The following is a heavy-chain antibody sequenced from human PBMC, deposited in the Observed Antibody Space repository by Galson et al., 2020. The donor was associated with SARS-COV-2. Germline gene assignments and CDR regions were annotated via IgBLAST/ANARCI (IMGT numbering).Heavy chain of an antibody. Sequence: ASVKVSCKASGYTFTSYGISWVRQAPGQGLEWMGWISAYNGNTNYAQKLQGRVTMNTDTSTSTAYMELRSLRADDTAVYYCARDSSYYDSSGYDGVFDYWGQGTLVTVSS. CDR3: ARDSSYYDSSGYDGVFDY. J-gene: IGHJ4*02. CDR2: ISAYNGNT. D-gene: IGHD3-22*01. CDR1: GYTFTSYG. V-gene: IGHV1-18*01.